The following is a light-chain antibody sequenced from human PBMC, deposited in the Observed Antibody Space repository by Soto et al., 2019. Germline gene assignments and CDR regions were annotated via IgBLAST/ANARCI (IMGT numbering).Light chain of an antibody. V-gene: IGKV3-20*01. CDR2: SAS. Sequence: ILLMHSPGTPSIPPGDRATLSCRASQPISTNCLVWYQVKSGRAPRVLIHSASIRPTHIPDRLRVGMTVTDFTMDISRLECEVCAVYYCQRCGYPPFTFGPGTKVDIK. CDR3: QRCGYPPFT. J-gene: IGKJ3*01. CDR1: QPISTNC.